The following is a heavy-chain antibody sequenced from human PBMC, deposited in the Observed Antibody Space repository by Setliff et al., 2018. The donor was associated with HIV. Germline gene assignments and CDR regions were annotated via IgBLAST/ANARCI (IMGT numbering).Heavy chain of an antibody. V-gene: IGHV4-61*09. J-gene: IGHJ4*02. CDR1: GGSISSGSYY. CDR2: IYTSGST. Sequence: SETLSLTCTVSGGSISSGSYYWSWIRQPAGKGLEWIGHIYTSGSTNYNPSLKSRVTISVDTSKNQFYLKLSSVTAADTAVYYCARGRRSSGWYVYHWGQGTLVTVSS. D-gene: IGHD6-19*01. CDR3: ARGRRSSGWYVYH.